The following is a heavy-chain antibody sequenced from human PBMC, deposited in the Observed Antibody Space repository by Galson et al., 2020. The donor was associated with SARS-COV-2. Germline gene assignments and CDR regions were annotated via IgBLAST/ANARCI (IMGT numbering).Heavy chain of an antibody. CDR1: GFTFSSYA. Sequence: GGSLRLSCAASGFTFSSYAMHWVRQAPGKGLEWVAVISYDGSNKSYADSVKGRFTISRDNSKNTLYLQMNSLRAEDTAVYYCARALWGNYYYGMDVWGQGTTVTVSS. CDR3: ARALWGNYYYGMDV. V-gene: IGHV3-30-3*01. J-gene: IGHJ6*02. D-gene: IGHD3-16*01. CDR2: ISYDGSNK.